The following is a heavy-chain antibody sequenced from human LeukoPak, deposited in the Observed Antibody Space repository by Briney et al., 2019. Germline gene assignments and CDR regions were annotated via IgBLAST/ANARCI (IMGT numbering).Heavy chain of an antibody. CDR2: IIPIFGTA. V-gene: IGHV1-69*05. D-gene: IGHD6-13*01. Sequence: SVKVSCKASGGTFSSYAISWVRQAPGQGLEWMGGIIPIFGTANYAQKFQGRVTITTDESTSTAYMELSSLRSEDTAVYYCARGGRAAAGNFDYWGQGTLVTVSS. CDR3: ARGGRAAAGNFDY. J-gene: IGHJ4*02. CDR1: GGTFSSYA.